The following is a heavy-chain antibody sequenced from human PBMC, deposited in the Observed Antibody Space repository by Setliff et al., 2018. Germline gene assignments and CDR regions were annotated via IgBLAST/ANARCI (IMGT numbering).Heavy chain of an antibody. Sequence: PSETLSLTCAVSGYSISSGYYWGWIRQPPGKGLEWIGSIYHSGSTYYNPSLKSRVTISVDTSKNQFSLKLSSVTAADTAVYYCARLQGEWELSKGAAAFDIWGQGTMVTVSS. D-gene: IGHD1-26*01. CDR1: GYSISSGYY. V-gene: IGHV4-38-2*01. J-gene: IGHJ3*02. CDR3: ARLQGEWELSKGAAAFDI. CDR2: IYHSGST.